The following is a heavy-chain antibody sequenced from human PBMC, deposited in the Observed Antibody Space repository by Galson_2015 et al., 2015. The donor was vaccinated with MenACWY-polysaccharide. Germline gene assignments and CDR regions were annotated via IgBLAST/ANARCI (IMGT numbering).Heavy chain of an antibody. Sequence: SLRLSCAASGFTFSNYAMSWVRQAPGKGLEWVSTIGGSGSNTHYADSVKGRFTISRDNSKNTLHLQMNSLRVEDTAVYYCARVQGGYSNDWHHPYYFDYWGQGTLGTVSS. CDR3: ARVQGGYSNDWHHPYYFDY. CDR1: GFTFSNYA. CDR2: IGGSGSNT. D-gene: IGHD6-13*01. V-gene: IGHV3-23*01. J-gene: IGHJ4*02.